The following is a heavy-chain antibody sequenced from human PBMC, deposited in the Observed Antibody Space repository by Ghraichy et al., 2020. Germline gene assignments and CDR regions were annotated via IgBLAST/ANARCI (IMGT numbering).Heavy chain of an antibody. CDR2: IYYSGST. Sequence: SLTCTVSGGSISSYYWSWIRQPPGKGLEWIGYIYYSGSTNYNPSLKSRVTISVDTSKNQFSLKLSSVTAADTAVYYCARGDNVLRWELTFDYWGQGTLVTVSS. CDR3: ARGDNVLRWELTFDY. V-gene: IGHV4-59*01. D-gene: IGHD1-26*01. CDR1: GGSISSYY. J-gene: IGHJ4*02.